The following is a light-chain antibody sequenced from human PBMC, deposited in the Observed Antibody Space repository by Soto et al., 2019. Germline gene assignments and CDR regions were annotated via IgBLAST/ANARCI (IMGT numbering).Light chain of an antibody. CDR2: DTT. CDR1: TGAVTNGHY. J-gene: IGLJ1*01. V-gene: IGLV7-46*01. Sequence: QAVVTQEPSLTVSPGGTVTLTCGSSTGAVTNGHYPYWFQQKPGQAPRTLIYDTTNRHSWTPARFSGYLLGGKAALTLSGAQPEDEDEYYCLRSYNCPYVFRTGTKVTVL. CDR3: LRSYNCPYV.